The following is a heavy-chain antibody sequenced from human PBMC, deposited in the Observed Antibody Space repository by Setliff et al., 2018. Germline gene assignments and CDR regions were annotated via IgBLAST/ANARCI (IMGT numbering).Heavy chain of an antibody. CDR2: IIPIFGTA. Sequence: ASVKVSCKASGGTFSSYAISWVRQAPGQGLEWMGGIIPIFGTANYAQKFQERVTITRDMSTSTAYMELSSLRSEDTAVYYCAAEGYDSSGYDYWGQGTLVTVSS. CDR3: AAEGYDSSGYDY. V-gene: IGHV1-69*05. J-gene: IGHJ4*02. CDR1: GGTFSSYA. D-gene: IGHD3-22*01.